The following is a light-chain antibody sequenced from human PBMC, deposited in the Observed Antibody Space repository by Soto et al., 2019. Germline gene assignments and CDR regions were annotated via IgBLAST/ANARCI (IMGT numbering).Light chain of an antibody. V-gene: IGLV2-14*01. CDR3: SSYTTTNTLYV. Sequence: QSVLTQPASVSGSPGQSITIPCTGTNSDAGGYNYVSWYQHHPGKAPKLMIYEVFNRPSGVSSRFSGSKSGSTASLTISGLQAEDEADYYCSSYTTTNTLYVFGTGTKGTVL. J-gene: IGLJ1*01. CDR2: EVF. CDR1: NSDAGGYNY.